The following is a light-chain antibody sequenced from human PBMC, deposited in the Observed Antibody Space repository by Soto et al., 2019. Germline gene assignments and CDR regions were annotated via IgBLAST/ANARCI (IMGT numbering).Light chain of an antibody. CDR2: AAS. Sequence: AIQMTQSPSSLSASVGDRLTITCRASQGIRNDLVWYHQKPGKAPKLLIYAASSLQSGVPSRFSGSGSGTDFTLTISSLQPEDFATYYCLQDYNYPLTFGGGTKVDIK. J-gene: IGKJ4*01. CDR3: LQDYNYPLT. V-gene: IGKV1-6*01. CDR1: QGIRND.